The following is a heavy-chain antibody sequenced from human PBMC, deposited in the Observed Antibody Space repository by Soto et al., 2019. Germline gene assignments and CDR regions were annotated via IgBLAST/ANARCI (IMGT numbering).Heavy chain of an antibody. CDR3: AHRYCTSTNCHPYFYYETDV. J-gene: IGHJ6*02. CDR2: IYWDVDK. D-gene: IGHD2-2*01. V-gene: IGHV2-5*02. Sequence: QISLKESGPTLVKPTQTLTLTCTFSGFSLSTSGVGVGWIRQPPGEALEWLALIYWDVDKRYSPSLRSRHTNTTHTTQNQVVLARSNTDPLDTGTYYCAHRYCTSTNCHPYFYYETDVWGQGTTVTVSS. CDR1: GFSLSTSGVG.